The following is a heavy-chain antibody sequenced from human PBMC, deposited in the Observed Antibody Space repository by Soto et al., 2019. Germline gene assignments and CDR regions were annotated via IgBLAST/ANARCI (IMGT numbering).Heavy chain of an antibody. CDR3: ATTTGSGRRDF. D-gene: IGHD3-10*01. J-gene: IGHJ4*02. CDR1: GESITTGGY. Sequence: QVELQESGPGRVKPSQTLSLTCTVSGESITTGGYWSWVRLLPGKGLEWIGYIFYSGSTYYNPSQSLQGRLSMSVDTSKNQFSLNLISVTAADTAVYFCATTTGSGRRDFWGQGTLVTVSS. CDR2: IFYSGST. V-gene: IGHV4-31*03.